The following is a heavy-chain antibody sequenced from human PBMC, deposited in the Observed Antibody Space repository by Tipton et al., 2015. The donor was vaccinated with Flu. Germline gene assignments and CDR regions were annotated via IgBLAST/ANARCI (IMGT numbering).Heavy chain of an antibody. D-gene: IGHD6-19*01. CDR3: ARGWQWLADALDY. V-gene: IGHV4-59*08. Sequence: TLSLTCIVSGGSISHYYWSWIRQSPGKGLEWIGYIYYSGSTNYNPTLKSRATISVDASKSRFSLKLSSVTAADTAVYYCARGWQWLADALDYWGQGTLVTVSS. J-gene: IGHJ4*02. CDR2: IYYSGST. CDR1: GGSISHYY.